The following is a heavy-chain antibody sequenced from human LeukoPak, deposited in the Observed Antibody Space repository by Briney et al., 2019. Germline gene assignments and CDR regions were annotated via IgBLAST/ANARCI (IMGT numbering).Heavy chain of an antibody. D-gene: IGHD6-19*01. J-gene: IGHJ4*02. CDR2: ISGSGGGT. Sequence: PGGSLRLSCEASGFTFSNYAMNWVRQAPGKGLEWVSTISGSGGGTYYADSVKGRFTISRDNSKNTLYLQMNSLRAEDTAVYYCVRDTGWFRFDSWGQGTLVTVSS. CDR1: GFTFSNYA. V-gene: IGHV3-23*01. CDR3: VRDTGWFRFDS.